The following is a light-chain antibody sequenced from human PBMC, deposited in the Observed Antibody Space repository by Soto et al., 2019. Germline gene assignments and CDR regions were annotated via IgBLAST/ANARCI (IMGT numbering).Light chain of an antibody. CDR3: QQYNSYYES. J-gene: IGKJ1*01. Sequence: DIQMTQSPSTLSGSVGDRVTITGRASQTISSWLAWYQQKPGKAPKLLIYKASTLKSGVPSRFRRSGSGTEVSVGTSSLQPDDFATYYCQQYNSYYESVGQGAKVDIK. CDR2: KAS. CDR1: QTISSW. V-gene: IGKV1-5*03.